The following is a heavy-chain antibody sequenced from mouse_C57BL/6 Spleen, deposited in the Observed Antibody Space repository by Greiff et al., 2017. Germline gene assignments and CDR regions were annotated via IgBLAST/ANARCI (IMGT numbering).Heavy chain of an antibody. CDR3: ARGGYYGSSSYAMDY. Sequence: VQLKESGPGLVKPSQSLSLTCSVTGYSITSGYYWNWIRQFPGNKLEWMGYISYDGSNNYNPSLKNRISITRDTSKNQFFLKLNSVTTEDTATYYCARGGYYGSSSYAMDYWGQGTSVTVSS. V-gene: IGHV3-6*01. J-gene: IGHJ4*01. D-gene: IGHD1-1*01. CDR1: GYSITSGYY. CDR2: ISYDGSN.